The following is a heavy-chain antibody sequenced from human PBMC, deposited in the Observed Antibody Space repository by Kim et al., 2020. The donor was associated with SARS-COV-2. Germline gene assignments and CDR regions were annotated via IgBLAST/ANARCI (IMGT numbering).Heavy chain of an antibody. D-gene: IGHD4-17*01. J-gene: IGHJ4*02. CDR2: IVAGGGDKI. Sequence: GGSLRLSCAASGFSFSTYSMNWVHQAPGKGLEWVSSIVAGGGDKIYYADSVKGRFTISRDNAKNSLYLQLNSLTTGDTAVYFCARDYTAYGDYHPFDYWGQGTQVTVSS. CDR1: GFSFSTYS. V-gene: IGHV3-21*06. CDR3: ARDYTAYGDYHPFDY.